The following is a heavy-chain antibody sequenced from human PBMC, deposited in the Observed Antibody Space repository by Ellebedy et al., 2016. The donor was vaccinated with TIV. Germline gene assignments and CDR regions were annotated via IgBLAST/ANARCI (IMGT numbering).Heavy chain of an antibody. CDR2: ISSSGSTI. D-gene: IGHD2-2*01. V-gene: IGHV3-48*04. CDR3: AREGIVVVPAAPDY. CDR1: GFTFSSYT. Sequence: GESLKISCVASGFTFSSYTLSWVRQAPGKGLEWVSYISSSGSTIYYADSVKGRFTISRDNAKNSLYLQMNSLRAEDTAVYYCAREGIVVVPAAPDYWGQGTLVTVSS. J-gene: IGHJ4*02.